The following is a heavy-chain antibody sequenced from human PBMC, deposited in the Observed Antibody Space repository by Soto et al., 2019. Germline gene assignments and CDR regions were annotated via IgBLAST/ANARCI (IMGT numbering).Heavy chain of an antibody. CDR2: IIPIFGTA. D-gene: IGHD6-19*01. Sequence: SVKVSCKASGGTFSSYAISWVRQAPGQGLEWMGGIIPIFGTANYAQKFQGRVTITADESTSTAYMELSSLRSEDTAVYYCARMEGGAVAGTVQTVDGGMDVWGQGTTVTVSS. CDR1: GGTFSSYA. V-gene: IGHV1-69*13. J-gene: IGHJ6*02. CDR3: ARMEGGAVAGTVQTVDGGMDV.